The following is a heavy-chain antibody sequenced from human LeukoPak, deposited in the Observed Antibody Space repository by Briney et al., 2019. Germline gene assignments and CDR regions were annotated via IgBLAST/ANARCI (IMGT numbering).Heavy chain of an antibody. CDR1: GGSFSGYY. CDR2: INHSGST. CDR3: ARVGSAAWSGYYRGYYYYYMDV. V-gene: IGHV4-34*01. Sequence: SETLSLTCAVNGGSFSGYYWSWIRQPPGKGLEWIGEINHSGSTNYNPSLKSRVTISVDTSKNQFSLKLSSVTAADTAVYYCARVGSAAWSGYYRGYYYYYMDVWGKGTTVTVSS. D-gene: IGHD3-3*01. J-gene: IGHJ6*03.